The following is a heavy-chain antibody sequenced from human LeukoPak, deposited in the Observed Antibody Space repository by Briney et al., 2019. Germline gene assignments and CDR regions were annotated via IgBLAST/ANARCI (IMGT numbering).Heavy chain of an antibody. Sequence: ASVKVSCKASGYTFTGYYMHWVRQAPGQGLEWLGWINPNSGGTNYAQKFQGRVTMTRGTSISTAYMELSRLRSDDTAVYYCARWDTAMAKGLDDWGQGTLVTVSS. CDR2: INPNSGGT. J-gene: IGHJ4*02. D-gene: IGHD5-18*01. CDR3: ARWDTAMAKGLDD. V-gene: IGHV1-2*02. CDR1: GYTFTGYY.